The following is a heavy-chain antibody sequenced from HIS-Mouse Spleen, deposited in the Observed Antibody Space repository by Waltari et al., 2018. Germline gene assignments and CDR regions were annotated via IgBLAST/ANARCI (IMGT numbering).Heavy chain of an antibody. CDR2: FDPEDGET. D-gene: IGHD7-27*01. Sequence: QVQLVQSGAEVKKPGASVKVSGKVSGSTLTELPLHWVRQAPGKGLEWMGGFDPEDGETIYAQKFQGRVTMTEDTSTDTAYMELSSLRSEDTAVYYCASNWGSGSYFDYWGQGTLVTVSS. V-gene: IGHV1-24*01. CDR3: ASNWGSGSYFDY. CDR1: GSTLTELP. J-gene: IGHJ4*02.